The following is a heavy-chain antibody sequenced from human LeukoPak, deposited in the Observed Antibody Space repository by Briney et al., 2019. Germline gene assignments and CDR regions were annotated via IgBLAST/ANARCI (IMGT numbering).Heavy chain of an antibody. Sequence: GRSLRLSCAASGFTFDDYAMHWVRQAPGKGLEWVSGISGSGGSTYYADSVKGRFTISRDNSKNTLYLQMNSLRAEDTAVYYCAKGTKAYYYDSSPERDAFDIWGKGTMVTVSS. CDR1: GFTFDDYA. CDR3: AKGTKAYYYDSSPERDAFDI. CDR2: ISGSGGST. J-gene: IGHJ3*02. D-gene: IGHD3-22*01. V-gene: IGHV3-23*01.